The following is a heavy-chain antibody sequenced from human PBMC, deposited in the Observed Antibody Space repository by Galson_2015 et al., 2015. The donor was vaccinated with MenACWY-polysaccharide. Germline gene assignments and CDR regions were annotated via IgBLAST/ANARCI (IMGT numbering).Heavy chain of an antibody. CDR3: ARIPWCGGDCSCGWFDP. V-gene: IGHV4-59*01. J-gene: IGHJ5*02. CDR1: GGSISSDY. CDR2: MYYSGRT. Sequence: ETLSLTCSVSGGSISSDYWSWFRQPPGKGLEWIGYMYYSGRTKYNPSLESRITISIDTFKSQFSLKLTSVTAADTAVYYCARIPWCGGDCSCGWFDPWGQGILVTVSS. D-gene: IGHD2-21*02.